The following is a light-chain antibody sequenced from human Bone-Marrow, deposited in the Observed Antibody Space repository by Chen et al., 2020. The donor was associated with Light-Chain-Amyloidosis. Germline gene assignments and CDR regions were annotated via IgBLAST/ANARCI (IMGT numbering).Light chain of an antibody. CDR2: RNN. J-gene: IGLJ1*01. V-gene: IGLV1-47*01. CDR3: AAWDGSLSGYV. Sequence: QSVLTQPPSASGTPGQRVTISCSGASSNIGIYYVYWYQHFPGAAPNLLIQRNNQRPSGVPDRFSSSKSGTSAFLAIRGLRSEDEAYYYCAAWDGSLSGYVCGTGTKVIVL. CDR1: SSNIGIYY.